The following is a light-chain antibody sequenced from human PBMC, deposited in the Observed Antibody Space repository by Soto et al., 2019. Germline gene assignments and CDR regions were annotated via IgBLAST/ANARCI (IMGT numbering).Light chain of an antibody. CDR3: QHYGSSGYT. J-gene: IGKJ2*01. CDR1: QSVSSSY. V-gene: IGKV3-20*01. Sequence: EIVLTQSPGTLSLSPGERATLSCRASQSVSSSYLAWYQQKPGLAPRLLIYGASSRATVIPDRFSGNGSGTDFTLTISRLEPEDFAVYYCQHYGSSGYTFGQGTKLEIK. CDR2: GAS.